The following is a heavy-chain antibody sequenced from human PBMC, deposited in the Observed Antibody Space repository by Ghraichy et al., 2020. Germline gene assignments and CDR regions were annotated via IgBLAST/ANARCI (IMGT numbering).Heavy chain of an antibody. V-gene: IGHV4-4*02. D-gene: IGHD2-15*01. CDR1: GGSISSSNW. CDR2: IYHSGST. J-gene: IGHJ4*02. Sequence: SETLSLTCTVSGGSISSSNWWWCRRQPPKGRQECSGDIYHSGSTNYNPSLTSRVTISVNKTKNQFFLKLSSVTAADTAVYYCARAGGGGFDYWGQGTLVTVSS. CDR3: ARAGGGGFDY.